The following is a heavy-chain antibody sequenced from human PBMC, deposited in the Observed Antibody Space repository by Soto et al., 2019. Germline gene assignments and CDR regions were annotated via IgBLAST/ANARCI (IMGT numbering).Heavy chain of an antibody. CDR2: ISFDGSNK. D-gene: IGHD2-15*01. V-gene: IGHV3-30-3*01. CDR3: ARESPGYFDY. Sequence: ESGGGVVQPGRSLRLSCAASGFTFSSYALHWVRQVPGKGLEWVAFISFDGSNKYYTDSVKGRFTISRDNSKNTLYLQVNSLRAEDTAVYYCARESPGYFDYWGQGTLVTVSS. CDR1: GFTFSSYA. J-gene: IGHJ4*02.